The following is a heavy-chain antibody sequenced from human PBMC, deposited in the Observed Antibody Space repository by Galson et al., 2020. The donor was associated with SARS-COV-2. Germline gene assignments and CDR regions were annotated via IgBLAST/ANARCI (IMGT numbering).Heavy chain of an antibody. CDR2: VSPKRDSA. Sequence: NTTWVRQAPGKGLEWLGWVSPKRDSAGFAQKFQGRVTLTWDTSISTVYMELSSLRSEDTAVYYCAREMGSGWTDSWGQGTLVTVSA. CDR3: AREMGSGWTDS. D-gene: IGHD6-19*01. J-gene: IGHJ5*01. CDR1: N. V-gene: IGHV1-8*01.